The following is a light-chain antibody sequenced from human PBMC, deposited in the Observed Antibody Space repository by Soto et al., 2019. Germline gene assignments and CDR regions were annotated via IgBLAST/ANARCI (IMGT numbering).Light chain of an antibody. V-gene: IGKV1-17*03. CDR2: AAS. Sequence: DIQMTQSPSAMSASVGDRVTITCRASQGISTYLAWFQQKPGKAPKRLIYAASSLQSGVPSRFSGSGFGTEFTLTISSLQPEDFATYYCLQHNTYPRTFGQGTKVEIK. J-gene: IGKJ1*01. CDR1: QGISTY. CDR3: LQHNTYPRT.